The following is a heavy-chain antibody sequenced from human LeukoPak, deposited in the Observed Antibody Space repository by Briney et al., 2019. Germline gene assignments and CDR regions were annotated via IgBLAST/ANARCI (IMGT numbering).Heavy chain of an antibody. CDR2: ISAYNGNT. J-gene: IGHJ5*02. CDR1: VYTFTSYG. Sequence: ASVKVSCKASVYTFTSYGISWVRQAPGQGLEWMGWISAYNGNTNYAQKLQGRVTMTTDTSTSTAYMELSSLRSEDTAVYYCATVRCSSTSCSWFDPWGQGTLVTVSS. CDR3: ATVRCSSTSCSWFDP. D-gene: IGHD2-2*01. V-gene: IGHV1-18*01.